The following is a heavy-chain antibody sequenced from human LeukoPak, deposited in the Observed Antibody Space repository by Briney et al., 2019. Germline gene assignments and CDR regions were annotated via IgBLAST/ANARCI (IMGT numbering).Heavy chain of an antibody. CDR1: GDSASSNSGT. D-gene: IGHD5-24*01. J-gene: IGHJ6*02. CDR2: TYYRSKWYN. Sequence: SQTLSLTCAISGDSASSNSGTWNWIRQSPSRGLEWLGRTYYRSKWYNDYAVSVKSRITINPDTSKNHFSLQLNSVTPDDTAVYYCARGKSKRLDVWGQGTTVTVSS. V-gene: IGHV6-1*01. CDR3: ARGKSKRLDV.